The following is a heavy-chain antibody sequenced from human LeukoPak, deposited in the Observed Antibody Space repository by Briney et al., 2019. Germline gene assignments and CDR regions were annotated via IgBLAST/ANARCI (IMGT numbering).Heavy chain of an antibody. J-gene: IGHJ6*02. Sequence: GGSLRLSCVGSGFTFSSYAMSWVRQIPGKGLEWVSAISGSSSSTYYADSVKGRFTISRDNAKNTLYLQMNSLRAEDTAVYYCARDRLGSYYYYYYYGMDVWGQGTTVTVSS. CDR2: ISGSSSST. V-gene: IGHV3-23*01. D-gene: IGHD3-10*01. CDR1: GFTFSSYA. CDR3: ARDRLGSYYYYYYYGMDV.